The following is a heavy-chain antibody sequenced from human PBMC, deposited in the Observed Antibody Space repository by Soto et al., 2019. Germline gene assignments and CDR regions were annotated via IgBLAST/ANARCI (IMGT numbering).Heavy chain of an antibody. Sequence: SVKVSCKASGGTFSSYAISWVRQAPGQGLEWMGGIIPIFGTANYAQKFQGRVTITADKSTSTAYMELSSLRSEDTAVYYCARANIAAAGLDYWGQGTLVTASS. CDR3: ARANIAAAGLDY. CDR1: GGTFSSYA. CDR2: IIPIFGTA. V-gene: IGHV1-69*06. D-gene: IGHD6-13*01. J-gene: IGHJ4*02.